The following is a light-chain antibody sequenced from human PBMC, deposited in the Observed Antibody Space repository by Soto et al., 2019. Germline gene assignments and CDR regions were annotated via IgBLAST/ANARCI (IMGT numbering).Light chain of an antibody. CDR3: QSYDSSLSAL. CDR1: SSNIGAGYD. V-gene: IGLV1-40*01. CDR2: GNS. J-gene: IGLJ1*01. Sequence: QSVLTQPPSVSGAPGQRVTISCTGSSSNIGAGYDVHWYQQLPGTAPKLLIYGNSNRPSGVPDRFSGSKSGTSASLAITRLQAEDEADYYCQSYDSSLSALFGTGTKLTVL.